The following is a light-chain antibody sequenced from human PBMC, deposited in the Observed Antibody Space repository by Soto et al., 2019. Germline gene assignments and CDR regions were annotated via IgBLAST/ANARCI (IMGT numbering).Light chain of an antibody. V-gene: IGLV3-10*01. J-gene: IGLJ3*02. CDR1: SLAKNY. CDR2: EDT. CDR3: FSNDSNGRGV. Sequence: SYELTQPSSVSVSPGQTARITCSGDSLAKNYAHWYQQKSGQAPVLVIQEDTKRPSGIPERFSGSSSGTRATLTISGAQVEDGADYFCFSNDSNGRGVFGGGTKLTVL.